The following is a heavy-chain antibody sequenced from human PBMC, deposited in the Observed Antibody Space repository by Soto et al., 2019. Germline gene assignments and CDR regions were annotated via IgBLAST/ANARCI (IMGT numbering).Heavy chain of an antibody. D-gene: IGHD1-20*01. CDR3: AKWYQGYNWNIPALGGYFDY. CDR1: GFTFSNFE. J-gene: IGHJ4*02. CDR2: IYHDGSNK. V-gene: IGHV3-30*18. Sequence: PGGSLRLSCAGSGFTFSNFEMHWVRQAPGKGLEWVAVIYHDGSNKYYADSVKGRFTISRDSSKNTLYLQMDSLTVEDTAVYYCAKWYQGYNWNIPALGGYFDYWGQGTLVTVSS.